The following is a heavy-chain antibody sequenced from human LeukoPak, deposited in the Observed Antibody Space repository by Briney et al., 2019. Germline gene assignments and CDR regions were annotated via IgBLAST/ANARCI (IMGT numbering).Heavy chain of an antibody. J-gene: IGHJ4*02. V-gene: IGHV1-69*13. Sequence: ASVKVSCKASGYTFTSNYIHWVRQAPGQGLEWMGGIIPIFGTANYAQKFQGRVTITADESTSTAYKELSSLRSEDTAVYYCARDRGSYPYFDYWGQGTLVTVSS. CDR3: ARDRGSYPYFDY. CDR1: GYTFTSNY. D-gene: IGHD1-26*01. CDR2: IIPIFGTA.